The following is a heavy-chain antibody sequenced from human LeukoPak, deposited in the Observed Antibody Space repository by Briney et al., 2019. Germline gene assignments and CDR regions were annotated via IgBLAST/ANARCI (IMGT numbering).Heavy chain of an antibody. D-gene: IGHD4-17*01. CDR1: GFTFSSYS. CDR3: ARGGSYGDYAGD. Sequence: GGSLRLSCAASGFTFSSYSMNWVRQAPGKGLEWVSSISSSSSYIYYADSVKGRFTISRANAKNSLYLQMNSLRAEDTAVYYCARGGSYGDYAGDWGQGTLVTVSS. J-gene: IGHJ4*02. CDR2: ISSSSSYI. V-gene: IGHV3-21*01.